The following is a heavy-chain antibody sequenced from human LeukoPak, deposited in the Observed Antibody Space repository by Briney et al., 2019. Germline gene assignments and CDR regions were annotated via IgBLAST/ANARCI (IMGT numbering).Heavy chain of an antibody. J-gene: IGHJ4*02. Sequence: KPSETLSLTCTVSGGSISTNSYYWGWIRQPPGKGLKWIGSIYYSGSTYYNPSLRSRVTISVNTSKNQFSLKLSSVTAADTAVYYCATTTIRLGFWGQGTLVTVSS. CDR3: ATTTIRLGF. V-gene: IGHV4-39*07. CDR1: GGSISTNSYY. D-gene: IGHD1-26*01. CDR2: IYYSGST.